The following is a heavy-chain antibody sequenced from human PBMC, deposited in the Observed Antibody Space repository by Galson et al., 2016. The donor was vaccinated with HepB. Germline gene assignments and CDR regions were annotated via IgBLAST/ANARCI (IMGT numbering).Heavy chain of an antibody. CDR3: VRSVSEAY. CDR1: GFTFSSYA. J-gene: IGHJ4*02. V-gene: IGHV3-23*01. CDR2: ISGSGGSR. D-gene: IGHD5/OR15-5a*01. Sequence: SLRLSCAGSGFTFSSYAMSWVRQAPGKGLEWVSVISGSGGSRDYADSVKGRFTISRDNAMNSLYLQMDSLRAEDTAVYYCVRSVSEAYWGQGALVTVSS.